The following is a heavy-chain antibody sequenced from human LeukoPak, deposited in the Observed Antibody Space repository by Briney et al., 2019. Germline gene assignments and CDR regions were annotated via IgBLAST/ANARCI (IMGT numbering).Heavy chain of an antibody. Sequence: ASVKVSCKASGYTFTSYGINWVRQAPGQGLECMGWISAHNGDTKYAQKFQGRVTMTTVTSTSTAYMELRSLRSDDTAVYYCARGLGVGASSGYGMDVWGQGTTVTVSS. CDR3: ARGLGVGASSGYGMDV. J-gene: IGHJ6*02. CDR1: GYTFTSYG. D-gene: IGHD1-26*01. CDR2: ISAHNGDT. V-gene: IGHV1-18*01.